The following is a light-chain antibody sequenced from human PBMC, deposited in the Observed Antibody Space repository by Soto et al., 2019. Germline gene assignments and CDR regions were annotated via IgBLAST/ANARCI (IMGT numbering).Light chain of an antibody. Sequence: QSVLTQPPSVSAAPGQKVTISCSGSSSNIGSNYVSWYQQHPGTGPKLLIYTNDKRPPGIPDRFSGSKSGTSATLGITGLQTGDEADYYCGTWDSLIAGGVFGGGTKLTVL. J-gene: IGLJ3*02. V-gene: IGLV1-51*01. CDR1: SSNIGSNY. CDR3: GTWDSLIAGGV. CDR2: TND.